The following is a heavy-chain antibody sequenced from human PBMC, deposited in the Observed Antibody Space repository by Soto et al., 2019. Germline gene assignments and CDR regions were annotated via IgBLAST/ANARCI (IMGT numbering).Heavy chain of an antibody. CDR1: GFTFSSYE. D-gene: IGHD6-19*01. Sequence: EVQLVESGGGLVQPGGSLRLSCAASGFTFSSYEMNWVRQAPGKGLEWVSYISSSGSTIYYADSVKGRFTISRDNAKNSLYLQMNSLRAEDTAVYYCARDRRYSSGWYGYYGMDVWGQGTTVTVSS. V-gene: IGHV3-48*03. J-gene: IGHJ6*02. CDR3: ARDRRYSSGWYGYYGMDV. CDR2: ISSSGSTI.